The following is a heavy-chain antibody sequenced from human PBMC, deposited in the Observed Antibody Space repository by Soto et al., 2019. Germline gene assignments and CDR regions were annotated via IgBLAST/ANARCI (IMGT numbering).Heavy chain of an antibody. V-gene: IGHV4-30-4*01. CDR3: ARAGVAKIYTGNNWFDP. D-gene: IGHD5-12*01. J-gene: IGHJ5*02. CDR1: GGSISSGDYY. Sequence: QVQLQESGPGLVKPSQTLSLTCTVSGGSISSGDYYWSWIRQPPGKGLEWIGYIYYSGSTYYNPSLKSRVTICVDTSKNQFALNLSSVTAADTAMYYCARAGVAKIYTGNNWFDPWGQGTLVTVSS. CDR2: IYYSGST.